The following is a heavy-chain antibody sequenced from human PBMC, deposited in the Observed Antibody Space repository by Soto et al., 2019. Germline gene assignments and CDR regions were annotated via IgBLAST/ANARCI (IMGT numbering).Heavy chain of an antibody. J-gene: IGHJ4*02. CDR1: GYTFTSYG. D-gene: IGHD6-13*01. CDR2: ISAYNGNT. V-gene: IGHV1-18*01. Sequence: QVQLVQSGAEVKKPGASVKVSCKASGYTFTSYGISWVRQAPGQGLEWMGWISAYNGNTNYAQKLQGRVTMTTDTSXXTAYMELRSLRPDDTAVYYCASQRLPGIAAAGLAYWGQGTLVTVSS. CDR3: ASQRLPGIAAAGLAY.